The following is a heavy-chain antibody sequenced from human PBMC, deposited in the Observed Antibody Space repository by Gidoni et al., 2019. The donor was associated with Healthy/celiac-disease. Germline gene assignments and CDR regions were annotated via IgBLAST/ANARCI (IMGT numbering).Heavy chain of an antibody. Sequence: EVQLVESGGGLVQPGRYLRLSCAASGFTFDDYALHWVRQAPGKGLEWVSGISWNSGSIGYADSVKGRFTISRDNAKNSLYLQMNSLRAEDTALYYCAKDIGGYDRPRDYYYGMDVWGQGTTVTVSS. CDR3: AKDIGGYDRPRDYYYGMDV. CDR1: GFTFDDYA. D-gene: IGHD5-12*01. J-gene: IGHJ6*02. CDR2: ISWNSGSI. V-gene: IGHV3-9*01.